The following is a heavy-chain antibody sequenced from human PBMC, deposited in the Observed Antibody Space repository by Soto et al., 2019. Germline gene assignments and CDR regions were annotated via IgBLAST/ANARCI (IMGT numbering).Heavy chain of an antibody. J-gene: IGHJ6*03. CDR2: IAETGSST. Sequence: PGGSLRLSCATSGLNFNGYTMSWVRQAPGQGLEWVSGIAETGSSTYYADSVKGRFTISRDNAKNSLYLQMNRMRAEDTAVYYCARQLVSYYHYMDVWGKGTTVTVSS. V-gene: IGHV3-23*01. D-gene: IGHD6-13*01. CDR3: ARQLVSYYHYMDV. CDR1: GLNFNGYT.